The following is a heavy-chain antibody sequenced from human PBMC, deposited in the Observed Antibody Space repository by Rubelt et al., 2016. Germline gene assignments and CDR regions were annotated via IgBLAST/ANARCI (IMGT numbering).Heavy chain of an antibody. D-gene: IGHD2-8*01. V-gene: IGHV3-23*01. CDR2: ISGGGGST. CDR1: GFIFNSYA. Sequence: EVQLLESGGGLVQPGGSLRLSCAASGFIFNSYAMSWVRQSPEKGLEWVSAISGGGGSTYYADSVKGRFTASRDDSKNTLYLQLNSLRAEDTSVYYCAKEKWCGEPPGWGFDYWGQGTLVTVSS. CDR3: AKEKWCGEPPGWGFDY. J-gene: IGHJ4*02.